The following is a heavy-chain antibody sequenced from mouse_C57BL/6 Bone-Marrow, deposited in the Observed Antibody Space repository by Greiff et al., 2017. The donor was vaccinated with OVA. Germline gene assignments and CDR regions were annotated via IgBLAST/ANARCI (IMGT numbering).Heavy chain of an antibody. CDR1: GYTFTSYG. J-gene: IGHJ3*01. V-gene: IGHV1-81*01. CDR3: ARRPDSLGFAY. Sequence: QVQLQQSGAELARPGASVKLSCKASGYTFTSYGISWVKQRTGQGLEWIGEIYPRSGNTYYNEKFKGKATLTADKSSSTAYMELRSLTSEDAAVYFCARRPDSLGFAYWGQGTLVTVSA. CDR2: IYPRSGNT.